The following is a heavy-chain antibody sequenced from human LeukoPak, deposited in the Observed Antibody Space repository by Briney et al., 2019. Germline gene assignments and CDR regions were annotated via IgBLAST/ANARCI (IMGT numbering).Heavy chain of an antibody. J-gene: IGHJ4*02. V-gene: IGHV3-23*01. CDR3: MSKPILGGADY. CDR2: ITGSGGTT. CDR1: GLSFRSRA. Sequence: GGSLRLSCTVSGLSFRSRAFHGVRQAPGKGLDWVSSITGSGGTTFYADSVKGRFSISRDDSKNTLFLQMRSLRVDDTGFYYCMSKPILGGADYWGQGSLVTVSS. D-gene: IGHD1-26*01.